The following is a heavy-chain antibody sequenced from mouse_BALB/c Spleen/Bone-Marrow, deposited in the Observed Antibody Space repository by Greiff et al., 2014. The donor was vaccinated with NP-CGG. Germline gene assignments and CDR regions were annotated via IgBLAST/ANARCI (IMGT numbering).Heavy chain of an antibody. CDR1: GYTFTSYY. V-gene: IGHV1S56*01. CDR2: IYPGNVNT. D-gene: IGHD2-14*01. CDR3: ARGDYYRSPMDY. Sequence: QVQLQQSGPELVKPGSSVRISCKASGYTFTSYYIHWVKQRPGQGLEWIGWIYPGNVNTNYNEKFEDKATLTADKSSSTAYMHLSSLTSEDSAVYFYARGDYYRSPMDYWGQGTSVTVSS. J-gene: IGHJ4*01.